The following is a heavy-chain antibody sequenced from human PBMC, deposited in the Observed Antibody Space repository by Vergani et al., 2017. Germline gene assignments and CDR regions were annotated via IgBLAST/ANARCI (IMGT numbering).Heavy chain of an antibody. CDR2: INPNSGGT. Sequence: QVQLVQSGAEVKKPGASVKVSCKASGYNFTGYYMHWVRQAPGQGLEWMGWINPNSGGTNYAQKFQGRVTMTRDTSISTAYMELSRLRSDDTAVYYCARDYYDYVWGSYREGYFDYWGQGTLVTVSS. J-gene: IGHJ4*02. D-gene: IGHD3-16*02. CDR1: GYNFTGYY. CDR3: ARDYYDYVWGSYREGYFDY. V-gene: IGHV1-2*02.